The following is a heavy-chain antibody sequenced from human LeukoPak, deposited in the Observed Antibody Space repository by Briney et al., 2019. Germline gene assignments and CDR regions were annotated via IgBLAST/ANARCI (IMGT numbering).Heavy chain of an antibody. J-gene: IGHJ4*02. Sequence: GGSLRLSCAASGFTFSSYGMHWVRQAPGKGLEWVAFIRYDGSNKYYADSVKGRFTISRDNSKNTLYLQMNSLRAEDTAVYYCARVGSVEYSSGWYQFSDYWGQGTLVTVSS. CDR2: IRYDGSNK. D-gene: IGHD6-19*01. CDR3: ARVGSVEYSSGWYQFSDY. CDR1: GFTFSSYG. V-gene: IGHV3-30*02.